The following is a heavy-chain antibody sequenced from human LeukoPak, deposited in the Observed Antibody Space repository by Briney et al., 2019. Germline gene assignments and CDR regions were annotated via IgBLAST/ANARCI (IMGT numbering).Heavy chain of an antibody. J-gene: IGHJ4*02. Sequence: GRSLRLSCAASGFTFSSDGMHWVRQAPGKGLEWVAVISYDGSNKYYADSVKGRFTISRDNSKNTPYLQMNSLRAEDTAVYYCAKAQDRRAVARTVDYWGQGTLVTVSS. V-gene: IGHV3-30*18. CDR3: AKAQDRRAVARTVDY. CDR2: ISYDGSNK. D-gene: IGHD6-19*01. CDR1: GFTFSSDG.